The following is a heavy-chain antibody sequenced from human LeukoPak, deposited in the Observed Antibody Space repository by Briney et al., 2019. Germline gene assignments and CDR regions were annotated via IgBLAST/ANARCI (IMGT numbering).Heavy chain of an antibody. D-gene: IGHD3-10*01. V-gene: IGHV3-21*01. Sequence: GGSLRLSCAASGFTFSSYSMNWVRQAPGKGLEWVSSISGSRDYLYYAESVKGRFTISRDNAKNSLYLQMNSLRVEDTAVYYCAKTYGSLYYYGMDVWGQGTTVTVSS. CDR3: AKTYGSLYYYGMDV. CDR1: GFTFSSYS. J-gene: IGHJ6*02. CDR2: ISGSRDYL.